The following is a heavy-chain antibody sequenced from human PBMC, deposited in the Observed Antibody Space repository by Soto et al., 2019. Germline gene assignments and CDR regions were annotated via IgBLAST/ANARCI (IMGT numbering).Heavy chain of an antibody. CDR3: ARNLNYYYYGMDV. J-gene: IGHJ6*02. CDR2: ISYDGSNQ. Sequence: GGSLRLSCAASGFTFSSYAMHWVRQAPGKGLEWVAVISYDGSNQYYADSVKGRFTISRDNSKNTLYLQVNSLRAEDTAVYYCARNLNYYYYGMDVWGQGTTVTVSS. V-gene: IGHV3-30-3*01. CDR1: GFTFSSYA.